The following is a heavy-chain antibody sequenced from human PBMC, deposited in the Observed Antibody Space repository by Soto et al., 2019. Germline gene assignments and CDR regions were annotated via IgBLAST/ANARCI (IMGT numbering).Heavy chain of an antibody. CDR1: GYTFTSYG. J-gene: IGHJ3*02. CDR3: ARGAFDCNNGVCYTGGVFDI. V-gene: IGHV1-18*01. Sequence: QVQLVQSGAEVKKPGASVKVSCKASGYTFTSYGISWVRQAPGQGLEWMGWISAYNGNTNYAQKPQGRVTMTTDTTTSTAYMELRSLRSDDTAVYYCARGAFDCNNGVCYTGGVFDIWGQGTMVTVSS. CDR2: ISAYNGNT. D-gene: IGHD2-8*01.